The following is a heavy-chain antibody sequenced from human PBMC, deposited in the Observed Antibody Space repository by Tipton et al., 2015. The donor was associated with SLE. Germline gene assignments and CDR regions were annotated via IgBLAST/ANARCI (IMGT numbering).Heavy chain of an antibody. J-gene: IGHJ6*02. D-gene: IGHD3-16*01. CDR2: IYYSGST. V-gene: IGHV4-31*03. Sequence: TLSLTCTVSGGSISSGGYYWSWIRQHPGKGLEWIGYIYYSGSTYYNPSLKSRVTISVDTSKNQFSLKLSSVTAADTAVYYCARGAYFYYDMDVWGQGTTVIVSS. CDR3: ARGAYFYYDMDV. CDR1: GGSISSGGYY.